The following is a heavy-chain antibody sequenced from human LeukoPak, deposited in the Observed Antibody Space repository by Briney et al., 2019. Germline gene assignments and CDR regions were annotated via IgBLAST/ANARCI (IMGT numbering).Heavy chain of an antibody. V-gene: IGHV1-69*13. J-gene: IGHJ3*02. D-gene: IGHD3-22*01. CDR2: IIPIFGTA. Sequence: SVKVSCKASGYTFTGYYMHWVRQAPGQGLEWMGGIIPIFGTANYAQKFQGRVTITADESTSTAYMELSSLRSEDTAVYYCARAPPLGYDSSGYYSAFDIWGQGTMVTVSS. CDR1: GYTFTGYY. CDR3: ARAPPLGYDSSGYYSAFDI.